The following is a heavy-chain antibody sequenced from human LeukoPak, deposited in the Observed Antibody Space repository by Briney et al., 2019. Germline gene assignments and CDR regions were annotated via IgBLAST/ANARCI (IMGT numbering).Heavy chain of an antibody. CDR2: ICYSGST. CDR3: ARDGGSGSYIDY. V-gene: IGHV4-30-4*02. J-gene: IGHJ4*02. CDR1: GGSISSGDYY. Sequence: KASETLSLTCTVSGGSISSGDYYWSWIRQPPWKGLEWIGYICYSGSTYCNPSLKSRVTISVDTSKNQLSLKLSSVTAADTAVYYCARDGGSGSYIDYWGQGTLVTVSS. D-gene: IGHD1-26*01.